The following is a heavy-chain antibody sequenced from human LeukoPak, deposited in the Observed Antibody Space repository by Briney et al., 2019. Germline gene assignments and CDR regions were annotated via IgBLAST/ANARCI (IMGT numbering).Heavy chain of an antibody. CDR3: ARLKAVAGTAYYFDY. CDR1: GFTFSLCA. D-gene: IGHD6-19*01. J-gene: IGHJ4*02. V-gene: IGHV3-30*04. CDR2: ISYDGSNK. Sequence: PGRSLRLSCAASGFTFSLCAMHWVRQAPGKGLEWVALISYDGSNKYYADSVKGRFTISRDNSKNTLYLQMNSLRAEDTAVYYCARLKAVAGTAYYFDYWGQGTLVTVSS.